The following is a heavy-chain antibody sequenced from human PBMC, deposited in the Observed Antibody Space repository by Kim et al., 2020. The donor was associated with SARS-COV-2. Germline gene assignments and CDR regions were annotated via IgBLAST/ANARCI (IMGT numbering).Heavy chain of an antibody. CDR2: IDPNSGGT. D-gene: IGHD6-19*01. V-gene: IGHV1-2*05. CDR3: ATAITVVGYGMDV. J-gene: IGHJ6*02. CDR1: GYNLTGYY. Sequence: ASVKVSCKASGYNLTGYYLHWMRQAPGQGLEWMGRIDPNSGGTNYPQKFQGRVTMTRDTSISTAYMELSRVRSDETDVYYCATAITVVGYGMDVWGQGTTVTVSS.